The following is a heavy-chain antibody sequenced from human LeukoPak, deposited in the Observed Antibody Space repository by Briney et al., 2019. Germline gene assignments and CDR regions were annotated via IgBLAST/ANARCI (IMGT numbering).Heavy chain of an antibody. D-gene: IGHD2-2*01. Sequence: ASVTVSFKASVYTFTSYYMHWVRQAPGQGLEWMGMINPSGGTTSYAQKFQGRVTMTRDTSTSTVYMELSSLRSEDTAVYYCARLGYCSGTSCYATSHFDYWGQGTLVTVSS. CDR3: ARLGYCSGTSCYATSHFDY. V-gene: IGHV1-46*01. J-gene: IGHJ4*02. CDR2: INPSGGTT. CDR1: VYTFTSYY.